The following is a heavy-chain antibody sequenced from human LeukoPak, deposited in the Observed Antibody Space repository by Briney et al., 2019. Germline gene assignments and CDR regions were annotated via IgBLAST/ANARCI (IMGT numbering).Heavy chain of an antibody. Sequence: PGRSLRLSCAASGFIFSDYAMHWVRQAPGKGLEWVAVIYSGGSTYYADSVKGRFTISRDNSKNTLYLQMNSLRAEDTAVYYCARNRQGTYYYDSSPDYWGQGTLVTVSS. D-gene: IGHD3-22*01. J-gene: IGHJ4*02. V-gene: IGHV3-53*01. CDR3: ARNRQGTYYYDSSPDY. CDR2: IYSGGST. CDR1: GFIFSDYA.